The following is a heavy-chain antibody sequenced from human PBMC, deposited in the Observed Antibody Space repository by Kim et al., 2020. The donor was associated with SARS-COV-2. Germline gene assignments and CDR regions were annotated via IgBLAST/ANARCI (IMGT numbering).Heavy chain of an antibody. V-gene: IGHV4-30-4*01. Sequence: SETLSLTCNVSGGSMNSDDTCWSWIRQSPGKGLEWIGYIYYSGVTLYNPSLKSRLTISVDKSNNQFSLTLSSVTAADTAVYYCARTHGNYDSWYDPWRPRTVDTLSS. J-gene: IGHJ5*02. CDR3: ARTHGNYDSWYDP. CDR2: IYYSGVT. CDR1: GGSMNSDDTC. D-gene: IGHD3-9*01.